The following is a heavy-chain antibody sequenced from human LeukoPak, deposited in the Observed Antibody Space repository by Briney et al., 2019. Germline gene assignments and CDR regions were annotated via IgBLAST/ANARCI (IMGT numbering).Heavy chain of an antibody. J-gene: IGHJ4*02. Sequence: GGSLRLSCAASGFTFSYYSMNWVRQAPGKGLEWVSYISSMNSYIYYADSVKGRFTISRDNAENSLYLQMNSLGPEDTAVYYCMGGGLYSSSSGGHYWGQGTLVTVSS. V-gene: IGHV3-21*01. CDR3: MGGGLYSSSSGGHY. CDR2: ISSMNSYI. D-gene: IGHD6-6*01. CDR1: GFTFSYYS.